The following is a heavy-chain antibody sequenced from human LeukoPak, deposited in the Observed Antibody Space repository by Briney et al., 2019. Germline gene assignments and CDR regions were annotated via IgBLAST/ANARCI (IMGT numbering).Heavy chain of an antibody. J-gene: IGHJ5*02. V-gene: IGHV1-2*02. D-gene: IGHD2-15*01. Sequence: EASVKVSCKASGYTFTGYYMHWVRQAPGQGLEWMGWINPNSGGTNYAQKFQGRVTMTRDTSISTAYMELSRLRSDDTAVYYCARDRGKAGRGYCSGGSCYGGPDNWFDPWGQGTLVTVSS. CDR2: INPNSGGT. CDR3: ARDRGKAGRGYCSGGSCYGGPDNWFDP. CDR1: GYTFTGYY.